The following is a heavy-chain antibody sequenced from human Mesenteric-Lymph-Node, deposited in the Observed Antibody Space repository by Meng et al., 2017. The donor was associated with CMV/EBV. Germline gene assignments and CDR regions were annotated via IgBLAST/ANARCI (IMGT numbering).Heavy chain of an antibody. Sequence: GESLKISCEASGFTFSDYAMSWVRQAPGKGLDWVSSISASGNSIYYADSVRGRFTISRDNSKNTLFLQMNSLRAEDTALYYCANDIVVVPAAILDYYYHMNVWGQGTTVTVSS. CDR1: GFTFSDYA. CDR3: ANDIVVVPAAILDYYYHMNV. CDR2: ISASGNSI. D-gene: IGHD2-2*02. V-gene: IGHV3-23*01. J-gene: IGHJ6*02.